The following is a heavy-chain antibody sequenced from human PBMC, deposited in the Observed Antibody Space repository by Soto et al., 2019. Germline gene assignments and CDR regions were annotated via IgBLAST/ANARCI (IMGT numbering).Heavy chain of an antibody. J-gene: IGHJ6*03. D-gene: IGHD2-2*01. CDR1: GGSISSYY. CDR2: IYYSGCT. V-gene: IGHV4-59*06. CDR3: ARERCSSTSCLWGYYYMDV. Sequence: SETLSLTCTVSGGSISSYYWSWIRQHPGKGLEWIGYIYYSGCTYYNPSLKSRVTISVDTSKNQFSLKLSSVTAADTAVYYCARERCSSTSCLWGYYYMDVWGKGTTVTVSS.